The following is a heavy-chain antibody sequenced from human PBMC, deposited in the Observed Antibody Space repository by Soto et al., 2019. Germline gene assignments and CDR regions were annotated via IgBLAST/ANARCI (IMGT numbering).Heavy chain of an antibody. Sequence: QVQLVESGGGVVQPGRSLRLSCAASGFTFSSYGMHWVRQAPGKGLEWVAVISYDGSNKYYADSVKGRFTISRDNSKNTLYLQMNSLRAEDTAVYYCARETLTGGYYYYGMDVWGQGTTVTVSS. J-gene: IGHJ6*02. D-gene: IGHD7-27*01. CDR1: GFTFSSYG. CDR3: ARETLTGGYYYYGMDV. CDR2: ISYDGSNK. V-gene: IGHV3-30*03.